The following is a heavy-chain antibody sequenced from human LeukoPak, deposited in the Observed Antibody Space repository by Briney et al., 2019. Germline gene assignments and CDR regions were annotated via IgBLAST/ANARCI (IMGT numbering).Heavy chain of an antibody. D-gene: IGHD1-26*01. CDR1: GYTFTGYY. CDR2: INPNSGGT. J-gene: IGHJ4*02. V-gene: IGHV1-2*02. CDR3: ARVVVGATDFDY. Sequence: ASVKVSCKASGYTFTGYYMHWVRQAPGQGLEWMGWINPNSGGTNYAQKFQGRVTMTRDTSISTAYMELRSLRSDDTAVYYCARVVVGATDFDYWGQGTLVTVSS.